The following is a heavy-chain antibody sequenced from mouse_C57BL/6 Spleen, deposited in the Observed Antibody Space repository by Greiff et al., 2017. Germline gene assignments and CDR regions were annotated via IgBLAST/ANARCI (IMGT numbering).Heavy chain of an antibody. CDR2: ISDGGSYT. CDR3: ARDPDDGYYEAFDY. V-gene: IGHV5-4*01. D-gene: IGHD2-3*01. CDR1: GFTFSSYA. J-gene: IGHJ2*01. Sequence: EVKLVESGGGLVKPGGSLKLSCAASGFTFSSYAMSWVRQTPEKRLEWVATISDGGSYTYYPDNVKGRFTISRDNAKNNLYLQMSHLKSEDTAMYYCARDPDDGYYEAFDYWGQGTTLTVSS.